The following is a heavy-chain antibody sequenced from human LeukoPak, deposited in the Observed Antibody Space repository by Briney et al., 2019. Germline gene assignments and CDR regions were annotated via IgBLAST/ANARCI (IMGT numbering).Heavy chain of an antibody. Sequence: GGPLRPSCGASGLTFRGYAMTWVRRAPGKGRGWVSAFSGSGGSTYTADSAKGRFPISRDNSNNTLYLQMNSLRAEDTAVYYCAKVPVHWSPDYHGSWSYPYLFDYWGQGTLVTVSS. CDR3: AKVPVHWSPDYHGSWSYPYLFDY. CDR2: FSGSGGST. D-gene: IGHD3-10*01. V-gene: IGHV3-23*01. J-gene: IGHJ4*02. CDR1: GLTFRGYA.